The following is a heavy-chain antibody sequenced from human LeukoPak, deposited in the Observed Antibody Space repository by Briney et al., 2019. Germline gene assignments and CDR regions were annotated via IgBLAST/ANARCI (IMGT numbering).Heavy chain of an antibody. D-gene: IGHD3-10*02. CDR1: GFTYSSYG. J-gene: IGHJ6*04. CDR2: ITGSGGST. CDR3: AELGITMIGGV. V-gene: IGHV3-23*01. Sequence: GGSLRLSCAASGFTYSSYGMNWVRQAPGKGLEWVSAITGSGGSTYYADSVKGRFTISRDNSKNTLYLQMNSLRAEDTAVYYCAELGITMIGGVWGKGTTVTISS.